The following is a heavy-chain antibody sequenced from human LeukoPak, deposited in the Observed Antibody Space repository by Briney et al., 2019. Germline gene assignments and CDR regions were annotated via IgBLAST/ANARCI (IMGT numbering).Heavy chain of an antibody. CDR1: GYTFSDNY. Sequence: ASVKVSCKASGYTFSDNYIHWMRQASGRGLEWMGWIHPHSGGAVYAQKFQGRVTVTRDTSISTVYMELNSLKSDDTAVYYCTREDYWGQGTLVIVSS. CDR3: TREDY. D-gene: IGHD3-10*01. CDR2: IHPHSGGA. V-gene: IGHV1-2*02. J-gene: IGHJ4*02.